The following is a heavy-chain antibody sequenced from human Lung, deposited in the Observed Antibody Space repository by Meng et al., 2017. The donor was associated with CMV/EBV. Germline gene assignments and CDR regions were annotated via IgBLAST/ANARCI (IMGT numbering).Heavy chain of an antibody. CDR2: AYHSGNT. V-gene: IGHV4-39*01. CDR1: GGSTSSRSFY. D-gene: IGHD6-6*01. J-gene: IGHJ5*02. Sequence: SETXSLTCTVSGGSTSSRSFYWGWIRQPPGKGLEWIASAYHSGNTHYNPSLKSRVTIFVDTSKDQFSLKLSSVTAADTAVYYCARHQRLGIAAQVDNFDPXGQGXLVTVSS. CDR3: ARHQRLGIAAQVDNFDP.